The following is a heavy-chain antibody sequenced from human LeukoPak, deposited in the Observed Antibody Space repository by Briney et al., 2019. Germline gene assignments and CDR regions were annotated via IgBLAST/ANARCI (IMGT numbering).Heavy chain of an antibody. CDR2: IKQDGSEK. J-gene: IGHJ3*02. Sequence: GGSLRLSCAASGFTFSSYWMSWVRQAPGKGLEWVANIKQDGSEKYYVDSVKGRFTISRDNAKNSLYLQMNSLRAEDTAVYYCARVGGAHCGGDCGHAFDIWGQGTMVTVSS. CDR3: ARVGGAHCGGDCGHAFDI. D-gene: IGHD2-21*02. V-gene: IGHV3-7*01. CDR1: GFTFSSYW.